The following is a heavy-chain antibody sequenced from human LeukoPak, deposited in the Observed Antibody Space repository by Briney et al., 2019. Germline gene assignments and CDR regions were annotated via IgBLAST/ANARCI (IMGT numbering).Heavy chain of an antibody. V-gene: IGHV1-18*01. D-gene: IGHD3-10*01. CDR2: ISAYSGIT. J-gene: IGHJ4*02. CDR1: GYTFTSYG. Sequence: GSVKVSCKASGYTFTSYGISWVRQAPGQGLEWMGRISAYSGITNYAQKLQGRVTMTTDTSTSTAYLELRSLRSDDTAVYYCARSGMPDLIFYYGSGSSIPYYFDYWGQGTLVTVSS. CDR3: ARSGMPDLIFYYGSGSSIPYYFDY.